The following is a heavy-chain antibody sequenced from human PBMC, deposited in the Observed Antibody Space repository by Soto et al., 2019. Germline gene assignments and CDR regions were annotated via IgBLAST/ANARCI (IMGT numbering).Heavy chain of an antibody. V-gene: IGHV3-33*01. Sequence: QVQLVESGGGVVQPGRSLRLSCAASGFTFSSYGMHWVRQAPGKGLEWVAVIWYDGSNKYYADSVKGRFTISRDNSKNTRYLQMNSLRAEDTAVYYCARGGPYYVDPWGQGTLVTVSS. J-gene: IGHJ5*02. CDR3: ARGGPYYVDP. D-gene: IGHD3-10*01. CDR1: GFTFSSYG. CDR2: IWYDGSNK.